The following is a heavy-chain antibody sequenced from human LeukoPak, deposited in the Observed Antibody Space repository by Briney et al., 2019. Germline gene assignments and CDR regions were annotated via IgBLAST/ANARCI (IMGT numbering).Heavy chain of an antibody. Sequence: QPGGSLRLSCAASGFTFSSHWMHWVRQAPGKGLEWVAVTSSDFADSVKGRFTISRDNSRSTLYLQMNSLRPEDTAIYYCAREGYYGSGSPPSLYFDYWGQGTLVTVSS. CDR1: GFTFSSHW. J-gene: IGHJ4*02. D-gene: IGHD3-10*01. CDR2: TSSD. V-gene: IGHV3-30*03. CDR3: AREGYYGSGSPPSLYFDY.